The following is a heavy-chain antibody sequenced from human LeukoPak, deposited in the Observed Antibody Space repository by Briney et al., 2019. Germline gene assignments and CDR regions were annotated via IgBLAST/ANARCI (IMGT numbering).Heavy chain of an antibody. CDR1: GFTFSTYA. CDR3: ARDYYDSSGYYYLDY. J-gene: IGHJ4*02. D-gene: IGHD3-22*01. Sequence: GGSLRLSCAASGFTFSTYAMHWVRQAPGKGLEWVAVISYDGSSKYYADSVKGRFTISRDNAKNSLYLQMNSLRAEDTAVYYCARDYYDSSGYYYLDYWGQGTLVTVSS. V-gene: IGHV3-30*04. CDR2: ISYDGSSK.